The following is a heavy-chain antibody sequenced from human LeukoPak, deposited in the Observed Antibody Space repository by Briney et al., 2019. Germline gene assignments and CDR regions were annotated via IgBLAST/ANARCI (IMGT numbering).Heavy chain of an antibody. CDR2: IYHSGST. D-gene: IGHD1-20*01. CDR1: GGSISSGGYY. Sequence: SETLSLTCTVSGGSISSGGYYWSWIRQPPGRGLEWIGYIYHSGSTYYNPSLKSRVTISVGRSKNQFSLKLSSVTAADTAVYYCARDRASNWNGGKETNDAFDIWGQGTMVTVSS. V-gene: IGHV4-30-2*01. J-gene: IGHJ3*02. CDR3: ARDRASNWNGGKETNDAFDI.